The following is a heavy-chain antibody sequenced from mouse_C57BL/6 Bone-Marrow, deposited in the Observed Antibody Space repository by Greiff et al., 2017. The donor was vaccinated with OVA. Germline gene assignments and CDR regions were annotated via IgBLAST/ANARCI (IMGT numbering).Heavy chain of an antibody. J-gene: IGHJ2*01. V-gene: IGHV5-4*01. D-gene: IGHD3-2*02. CDR2: ISDGGSYT. Sequence: EVQGVESGGGLVKPGGSLKLSCAASGFTFSSYAMSWVRQTPEKRLEWVATISDGGSYTYYPANVKGRFTISRDNAKNNLYLQMSHLKSEDTAKYYCARVRQLRLYFDYWGQGTTLTVSS. CDR1: GFTFSSYA. CDR3: ARVRQLRLYFDY.